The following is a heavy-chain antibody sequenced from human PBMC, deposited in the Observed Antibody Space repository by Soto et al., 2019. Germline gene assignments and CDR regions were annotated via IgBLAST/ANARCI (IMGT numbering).Heavy chain of an antibody. CDR1: GFTFSSYA. V-gene: IGHV3-64D*06. CDR3: VKDRFDYSNYYYYGMDV. CDR2: ISSNGGST. Sequence: GGSLRLSCSASGFTFSSYATHWVRQAPGKGLEYVSAISSNGGSTYYADSVKGRFTISRDNSKNTLYLQMSSLRAEDTAVYYCVKDRFDYSNYYYYGMDVWGQGTTVTVSS. J-gene: IGHJ6*02. D-gene: IGHD4-4*01.